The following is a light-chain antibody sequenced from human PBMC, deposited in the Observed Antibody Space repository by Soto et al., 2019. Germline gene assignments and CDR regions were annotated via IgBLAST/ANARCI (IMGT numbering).Light chain of an antibody. V-gene: IGKV3-15*01. J-gene: IGKJ4*01. Sequence: EIVMTQSPATLSVSPGERATLSCRASQSVSSKLAWYQQKPGQAPRLLIHDASTRTTGIPARFSGSESGTEYTLPISMLQSEDSAVYYCQQCSWHPFTVTLCGGTKVEIK. CDR3: QQCSWHPFTVT. CDR1: QSVSSK. CDR2: DAS.